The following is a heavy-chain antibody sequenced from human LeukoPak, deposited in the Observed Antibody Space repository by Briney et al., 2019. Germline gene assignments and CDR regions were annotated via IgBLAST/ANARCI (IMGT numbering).Heavy chain of an antibody. CDR1: GGTFSSYA. Sequence: GASVKVSCKASGGTFSSYAISWVRQAPGQGLEWMGRIIPILGIANYAQKFQGRVTITADKSTSTAYMELSSLRSEDTAVYYCARVPFGELSEFDYWGRGTLVTVSS. CDR3: ARVPFGELSEFDY. CDR2: IIPILGIA. D-gene: IGHD3-10*01. V-gene: IGHV1-69*04. J-gene: IGHJ4*02.